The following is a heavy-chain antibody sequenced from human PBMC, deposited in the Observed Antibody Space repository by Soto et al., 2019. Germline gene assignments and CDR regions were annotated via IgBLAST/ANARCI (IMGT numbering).Heavy chain of an antibody. CDR3: ARYSSGWYAYFDY. CDR2: IYYSGST. V-gene: IGHV4-59*08. CDR1: GCSISSYY. J-gene: IGHJ4*02. Sequence: SETLSLTCTVSGCSISSYYWSWIRQPPGKGLEWIGYIYYSGSTNYNPSLKSRVTISVDTSKNQFSLKLSSVTAADTAVYYCARYSSGWYAYFDYWGQGTLVTV. D-gene: IGHD6-19*01.